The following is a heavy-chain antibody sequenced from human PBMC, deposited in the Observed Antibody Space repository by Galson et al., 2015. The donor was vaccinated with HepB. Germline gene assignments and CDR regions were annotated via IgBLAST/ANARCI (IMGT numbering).Heavy chain of an antibody. CDR1: GFTFSSYG. CDR2: ISYDGSNK. CDR3: AILRLYAFDI. J-gene: IGHJ3*02. V-gene: IGHV3-30*03. Sequence: SLRLSCAASGFTFSSYGMHWVRQAPGKGLEWVAVISYDGSNKYYADSVKGRFTISRDNSKNTLYLQMNSLRAEDTAVYYCAILRLYAFDIWGQGTMVTVSS. D-gene: IGHD4-17*01.